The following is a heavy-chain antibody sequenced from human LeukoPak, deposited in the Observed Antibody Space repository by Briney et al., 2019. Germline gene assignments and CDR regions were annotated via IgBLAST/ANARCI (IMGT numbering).Heavy chain of an antibody. V-gene: IGHV4-39*07. CDR1: GGSVSNYY. Sequence: PSETLSLTCTVSGGSVSNYYWGWIRQPPGKGLEWIGSIYYSGSTYYNPSLKSRVTISVDTSKNQFSLKMSSVTAADTAVYYCARVGCSGGSCYRSRGAFDIWGQGTMVTVSS. D-gene: IGHD2-15*01. CDR3: ARVGCSGGSCYRSRGAFDI. CDR2: IYYSGST. J-gene: IGHJ3*02.